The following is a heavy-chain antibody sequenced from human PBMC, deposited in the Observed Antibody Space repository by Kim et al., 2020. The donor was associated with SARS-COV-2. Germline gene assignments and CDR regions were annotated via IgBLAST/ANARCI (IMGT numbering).Heavy chain of an antibody. Sequence: ASVKVSCKASGYTFTGYYMHWVRQAPGQGLEWMGWINPNSGGTNYAQKFQGRVTMTRDTSISTAYMELSRLRSDDTAVYYCARDRELERANYYYYYYGMDVWGQGTTVTVSS. CDR2: INPNSGGT. CDR1: GYTFTGYY. CDR3: ARDRELERANYYYYYYGMDV. J-gene: IGHJ6*02. V-gene: IGHV1-2*02. D-gene: IGHD1-1*01.